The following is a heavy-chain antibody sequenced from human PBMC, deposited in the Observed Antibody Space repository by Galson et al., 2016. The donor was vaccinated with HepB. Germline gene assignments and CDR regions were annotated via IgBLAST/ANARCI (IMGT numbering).Heavy chain of an antibody. V-gene: IGHV3-33*01. D-gene: IGHD6-13*01. Sequence: SLRLSCAASGFTFSSYGMHWVRQAPGKGLGWVACIWYDGSNKYYENSVKGRLTISRDNSKNTLYLQMNSRRAEDTAVYYCAREDSAIAAASFDYWGQGTLVTVSS. CDR2: IWYDGSNK. CDR3: AREDSAIAAASFDY. J-gene: IGHJ4*02. CDR1: GFTFSSYG.